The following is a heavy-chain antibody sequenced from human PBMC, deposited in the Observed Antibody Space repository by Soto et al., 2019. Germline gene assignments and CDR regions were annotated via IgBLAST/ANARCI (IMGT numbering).Heavy chain of an antibody. CDR1: GGSISSGDYY. D-gene: IGHD3-22*01. J-gene: IGHJ3*02. V-gene: IGHV4-30-4*01. CDR3: ARAPLADSSGSSFDAFDI. Sequence: SETLSLTCTVSGGSISSGDYYWSWIRQPPGKGLEWIGYIYYSGSTYYNPSLKSRVTISVDTSKNQFSLKLSSVTAADTAVYYCARAPLADSSGSSFDAFDIWGQGTMVTVSS. CDR2: IYYSGST.